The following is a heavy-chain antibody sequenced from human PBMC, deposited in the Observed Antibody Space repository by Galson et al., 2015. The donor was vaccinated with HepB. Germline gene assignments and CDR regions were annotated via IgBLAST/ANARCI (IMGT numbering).Heavy chain of an antibody. CDR2: IYPGDSDT. D-gene: IGHD5/OR15-5a*01. V-gene: IGHV5-51*01. Sequence: QSGAEVKKPGESLKISCTGSGHNLVSFWIAWVRQMPGKGLEWMGVIYPGDSDTRYSPSFQGQVTISADKSISTTYLQWNSLKASDTAMYYCAGGRGPRVSLDYWGQGSLVTVST. CDR1: GHNLVSFW. J-gene: IGHJ4*02. CDR3: AGGRGPRVSLDY.